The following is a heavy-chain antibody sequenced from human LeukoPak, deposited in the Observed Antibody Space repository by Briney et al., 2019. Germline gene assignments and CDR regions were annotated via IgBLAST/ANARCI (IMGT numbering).Heavy chain of an antibody. D-gene: IGHD3-3*01. CDR1: GGSISISSYY. CDR3: ARSKGRYYDFWSGYYSYYFDY. J-gene: IGHJ4*02. Sequence: SETLSLTCTVSGGSISISSYYWGWIRQPPGKGLEWFGSIYYSGSTYYHPSVNSRVPISVDTSKNQFSLKLSLVIAVDTAVYYCARSKGRYYDFWSGYYSYYFDYWGQGTLVTVSS. V-gene: IGHV4-39*01. CDR2: IYYSGST.